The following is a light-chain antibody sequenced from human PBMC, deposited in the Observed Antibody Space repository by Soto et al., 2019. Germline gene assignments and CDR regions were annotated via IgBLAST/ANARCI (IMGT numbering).Light chain of an antibody. V-gene: IGKV3-15*01. CDR1: QSVSRY. J-gene: IGKJ1*01. CDR2: DAS. Sequence: MVLTQSPDTLSVSPGERATLSCRASQSVSRYLAWYHQKPGQAPRLLIYDASTRATGIPVRFSGSGSGTEFTLTISSLQSEDFGVYYCQQNKGWPGTFGQGTKVDIK. CDR3: QQNKGWPGT.